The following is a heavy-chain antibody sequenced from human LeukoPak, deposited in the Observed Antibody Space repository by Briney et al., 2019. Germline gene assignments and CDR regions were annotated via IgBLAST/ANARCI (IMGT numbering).Heavy chain of an antibody. CDR1: GYTFTSYG. J-gene: IGHJ3*02. Sequence: ASVKVSCKASGYTFTSYGISWVRQAPGQGLEWMGWISAYNGNTNYAQKLQGRVTMTRDTSISTAYMELSRLRSDDTAVYYCASGLLAVAGGAFDIWGQGTMVTVSS. V-gene: IGHV1-18*01. CDR3: ASGLLAVAGGAFDI. CDR2: ISAYNGNT. D-gene: IGHD6-19*01.